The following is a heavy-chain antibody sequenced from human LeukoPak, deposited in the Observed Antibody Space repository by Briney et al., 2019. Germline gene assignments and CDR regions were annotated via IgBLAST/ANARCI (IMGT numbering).Heavy chain of an antibody. CDR2: ISSSGSTI. D-gene: IGHD3-10*02. CDR1: GFTFISYE. Sequence: PGGSLRLSCAASGFTFISYEMNWVRQAPGKGLEWVSYISSSGSTIYYADSVKDRFTIYSDNAKNSLYRQMNSVRAEDTAVYYCAELGITMIGGVWGKGTTVTVSS. J-gene: IGHJ6*04. CDR3: AELGITMIGGV. V-gene: IGHV3-48*03.